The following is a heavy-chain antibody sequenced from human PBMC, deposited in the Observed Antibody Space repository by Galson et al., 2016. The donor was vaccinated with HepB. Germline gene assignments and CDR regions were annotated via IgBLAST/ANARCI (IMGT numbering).Heavy chain of an antibody. V-gene: IGHV3-30*18. J-gene: IGHJ4*02. CDR1: GFTFSTYG. CDR2: ISFDGSYK. CDR3: AKDAGVIWSGGYLDY. D-gene: IGHD3-3*01. Sequence: SLRLSCAASGFTFSTYGMDWVRQAPGKGLEWVAVISFDGSYKYYADSVKDRFTISRDNSKNTLYLQMNSLRAEDTAVYYCAKDAGVIWSGGYLDYWGQGTLVTVSS.